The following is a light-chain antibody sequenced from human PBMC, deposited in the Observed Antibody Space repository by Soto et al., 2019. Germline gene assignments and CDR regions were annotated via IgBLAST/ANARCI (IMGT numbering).Light chain of an antibody. CDR3: QQYGSSLTWT. Sequence: EIVLTHSPGTLSLSPGERATLSCRASQSVSSSYLAWYQQKPGQAPRLLIYGASSRATGIPDRFSGSGSGTDFTLTISRLEPEAFAVYYCQQYGSSLTWTFGQGTKVEIK. CDR1: QSVSSSY. J-gene: IGKJ1*01. CDR2: GAS. V-gene: IGKV3-20*01.